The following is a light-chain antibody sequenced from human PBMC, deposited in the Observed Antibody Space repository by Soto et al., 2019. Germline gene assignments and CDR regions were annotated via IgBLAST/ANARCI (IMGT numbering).Light chain of an antibody. Sequence: SYELTQPPSVSVAPGQTASISCGGNNIGIKDVYWYQQQPGQAPVLVVYDNRDRPSGIPERFSGSNSGNTVTLTISRVEAGDEADYYCQVWDTSSDHPVFGGGTKLTVL. J-gene: IGLJ2*01. CDR1: NIGIKD. CDR2: DNR. CDR3: QVWDTSSDHPV. V-gene: IGLV3-21*02.